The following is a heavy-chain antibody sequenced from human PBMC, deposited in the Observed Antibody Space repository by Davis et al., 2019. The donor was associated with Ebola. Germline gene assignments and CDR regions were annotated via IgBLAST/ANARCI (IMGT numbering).Heavy chain of an antibody. CDR1: GFTVSSNY. J-gene: IGHJ4*02. CDR2: IYSGGST. Sequence: PGGSLRLSCAASGFTVSSNYISWVRQAPGKGLEWVSVIYSGGSTYYADSVKGRFTVSRDNSKNTVYLQMTRLKVEDTALYYCVKGWLVHDFWGQGTLVTVSS. CDR3: VKGWLVHDF. V-gene: IGHV3-66*01. D-gene: IGHD6-6*01.